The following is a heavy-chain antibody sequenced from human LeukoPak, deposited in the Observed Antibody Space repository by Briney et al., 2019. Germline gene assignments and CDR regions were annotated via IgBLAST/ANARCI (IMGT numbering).Heavy chain of an antibody. V-gene: IGHV4-34*01. CDR1: GGSFSGYY. D-gene: IGHD2-15*01. CDR2: INHSGST. J-gene: IGHJ6*02. CDR3: AREIVVVVAATRLSYYYGMDV. Sequence: SETLSLTCPFYGGSFSGYYWSWIRQPQGKGLEWIGEINHSGSTNYNPSLKSRVTISVDTSKNQFSLKLSSVTAADTAVYYCAREIVVVVAATRLSYYYGMDVWGQGTTVTVSS.